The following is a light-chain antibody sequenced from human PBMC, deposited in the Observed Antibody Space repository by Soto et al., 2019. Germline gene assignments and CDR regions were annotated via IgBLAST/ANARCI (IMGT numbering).Light chain of an antibody. V-gene: IGKV1-5*01. CDR1: QSISSW. Sequence: DVQMTQSPSTLSASVGDRVTITCRASQSISSWLAGYHQKPGKAPKLLIYDASTLESGVPSRFSGSRSGTDFTLTISSLQPDDFATYYCQQHNSYPRTFGQGTKVEIK. J-gene: IGKJ1*01. CDR3: QQHNSYPRT. CDR2: DAS.